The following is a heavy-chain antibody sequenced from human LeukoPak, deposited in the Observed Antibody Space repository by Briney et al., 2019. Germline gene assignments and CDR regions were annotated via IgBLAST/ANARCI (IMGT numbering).Heavy chain of an antibody. D-gene: IGHD3-9*01. CDR2: INPNSGGT. J-gene: IGHJ4*02. CDR3: ATGAGGYDIDY. CDR1: GYTFTGYY. V-gene: IGHV1-2*02. Sequence: ASVKVSCKASGYTFTGYYMHWVRQAPGQGLEWMGWINPNSGGTNYAQEFQGRVTMTRDTSISTAYMELSSLRSEDTAVYYCATGAGGYDIDYWGQGTLVTVSS.